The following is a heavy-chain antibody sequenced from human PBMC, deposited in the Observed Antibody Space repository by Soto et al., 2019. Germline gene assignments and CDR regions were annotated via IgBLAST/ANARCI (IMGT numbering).Heavy chain of an antibody. J-gene: IGHJ3*02. V-gene: IGHV1-2*02. Sequence: ASLKVSCKASGYTFTSYGISWVRQAPGQGLEWMGWINPNSGGTNYAQKFQGRVTMTRDTSISTAYMELSRLRSDDTAVYYCAIVQWLVRLGPRSYAFGIWGQGTMVTVS. CDR1: GYTFTSYG. D-gene: IGHD6-19*01. CDR3: AIVQWLVRLGPRSYAFGI. CDR2: INPNSGGT.